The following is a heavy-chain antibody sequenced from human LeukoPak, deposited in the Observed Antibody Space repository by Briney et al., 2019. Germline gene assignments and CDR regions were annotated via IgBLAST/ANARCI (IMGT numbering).Heavy chain of an antibody. D-gene: IGHD3-10*01. CDR3: ARESRYGSGFNWFDP. CDR1: GGTFSSYA. J-gene: IGHJ5*02. V-gene: IGHV1-69*13. Sequence: ASVKVSCKASGGTFSSYAISWVRQAPGQGLEWMGGIIPIFGTANYAQKFQGRVTITADESTSTAYMELSSLRSEDTAVYYCARESRYGSGFNWFDPWGQGTLVTVSS. CDR2: IIPIFGTA.